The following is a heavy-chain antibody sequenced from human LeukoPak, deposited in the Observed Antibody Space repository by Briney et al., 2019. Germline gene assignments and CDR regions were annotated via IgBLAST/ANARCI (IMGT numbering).Heavy chain of an antibody. V-gene: IGHV3-21*01. J-gene: IGHJ4*02. CDR1: GFSFSDYT. D-gene: IGHD4-23*01. Sequence: GGSLRLSCAASGFSFSDYTMNWVRQAPGKGLEWVSSISSTSTYIYYADSVKGRFTISRDNAKNSLCLQMNSLRAEDTAVYYCASLYGGNLDTDYWGQGTLVTVSS. CDR3: ASLYGGNLDTDY. CDR2: ISSTSTYI.